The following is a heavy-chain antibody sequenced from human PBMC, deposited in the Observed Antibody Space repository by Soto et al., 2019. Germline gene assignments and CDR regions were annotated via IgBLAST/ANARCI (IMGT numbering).Heavy chain of an antibody. Sequence: TLSLTCTVSGGSISSGDYYWSWIRQPPGKGLEWIGYIYYSGSTYYNPSLKSRVTISVDTSKNQFSLKLSSVTAADTAVYYCASSDDSSGYFPYYWGQGTLVTVSS. D-gene: IGHD3-22*01. CDR2: IYYSGST. J-gene: IGHJ4*02. CDR1: GGSISSGDYY. CDR3: ASSDDSSGYFPYY. V-gene: IGHV4-30-4*01.